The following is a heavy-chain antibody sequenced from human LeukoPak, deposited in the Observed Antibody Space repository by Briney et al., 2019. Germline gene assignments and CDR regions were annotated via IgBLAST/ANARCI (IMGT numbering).Heavy chain of an antibody. D-gene: IGHD3-9*01. CDR1: GFSVSNDY. Sequence: HSGGSLRLSCAASGFSVSNDYMIWVRQAPGKGLEWVSIIYSGGKTYYADSVKGRFTISRDNSKNTLYLQMNSLRAEDTAVHYCAKAGRGVLRDFDYWGQGTLVTVSS. V-gene: IGHV3-53*01. CDR2: IYSGGKT. J-gene: IGHJ4*02. CDR3: AKAGRGVLRDFDY.